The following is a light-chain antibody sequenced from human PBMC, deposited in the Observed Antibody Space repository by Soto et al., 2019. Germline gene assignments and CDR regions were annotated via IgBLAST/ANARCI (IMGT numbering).Light chain of an antibody. CDR2: TAS. CDR1: QNIRTY. CDR3: QQTYSTLNS. Sequence: DIQVTQSPSSLSASVGDRVTITCRASQNIRTYLNWYQQRPGKPPKLLIHTASSLQSGVTSRFSGSGSGTDFTLTISSLQPEDFATYYCQQTYSTLNSFGQGTKLEIK. J-gene: IGKJ2*03. V-gene: IGKV1-39*01.